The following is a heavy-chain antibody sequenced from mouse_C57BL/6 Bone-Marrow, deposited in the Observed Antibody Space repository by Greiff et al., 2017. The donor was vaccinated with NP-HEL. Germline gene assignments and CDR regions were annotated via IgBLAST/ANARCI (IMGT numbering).Heavy chain of an antibody. J-gene: IGHJ3*01. V-gene: IGHV1-64*01. CDR2: IHPNSGST. CDR1: GYTFTSYW. Sequence: VQLQQSGAELVKPGASVKLSCKASGYTFTSYWMHWVKQRPGQGLEWIGMIHPNSGSTNYNEKFKSKATLTVDKSSSTAYMQLSSLTSEDSAVYYCARSDIYYDYDGFAYWGQGTLVTVSA. CDR3: ARSDIYYDYDGFAY. D-gene: IGHD2-4*01.